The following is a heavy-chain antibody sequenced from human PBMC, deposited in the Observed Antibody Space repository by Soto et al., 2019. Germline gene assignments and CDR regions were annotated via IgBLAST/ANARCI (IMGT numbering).Heavy chain of an antibody. CDR1: GFTFSSYA. V-gene: IGHV3-23*01. J-gene: IGHJ5*01. CDR3: AKPSVPRQRKTVTFDF. Sequence: EVQLLESGGGLVQPGGSLRLSCAASGFTFSSYAMSWVRQAPGKGLEWVSAISGSGGSTYYADSVKGRFTISRDNSKNTLYLQRNSLRTEDTAVYYCAKPSVPRQRKTVTFDFWGQGTLVTVSS. D-gene: IGHD4-17*01. CDR2: ISGSGGST.